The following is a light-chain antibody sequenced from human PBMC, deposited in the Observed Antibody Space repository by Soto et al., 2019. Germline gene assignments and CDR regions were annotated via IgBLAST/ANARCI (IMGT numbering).Light chain of an antibody. CDR1: TGAVTSDYY. CDR3: LVHFGGAQLWM. Sequence: QAVVTQEPSLTVSPGGTVTLTCASSTGAVTSDYYPTWLQQKPGQAPRALIYSTSNKHSWTPARFSGSLLGGRAALTLSGVQPEDEADSYCLVHFGGAQLWMFGGGTKVTVL. V-gene: IGLV7-43*01. J-gene: IGLJ3*02. CDR2: STS.